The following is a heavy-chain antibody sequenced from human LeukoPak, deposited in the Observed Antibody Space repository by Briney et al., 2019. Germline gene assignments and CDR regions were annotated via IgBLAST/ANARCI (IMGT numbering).Heavy chain of an antibody. CDR3: ARGGGLDV. CDR1: GFTFSSYW. J-gene: IGHJ6*02. V-gene: IGHV3-7*03. CDR2: INHNGNVN. Sequence: GGSLRLSCAASGFTFSSYWMNWARKAPGKGLEWVASINHNGNVNYYVDSVKGRFTIPRDNAKNSLYLQMSNLRAEDTAVYFCARGGGLDVWGQGATVTVSS. D-gene: IGHD3-16*01.